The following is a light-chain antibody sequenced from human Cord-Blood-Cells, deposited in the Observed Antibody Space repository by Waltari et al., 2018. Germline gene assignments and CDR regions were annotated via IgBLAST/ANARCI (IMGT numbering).Light chain of an antibody. CDR1: SLRSYY. J-gene: IGLJ3*02. V-gene: IGLV3-19*01. Sequence: SSELTQDPAVSVALGQTVRITCQGDSLRSYYASWYQQKPGQAPKLMIYEVSKRPSGVPDRFSGSKSGNTASLTVSGLQAEDEADYYCSSYAGSWVFGGGTKLTVL. CDR2: EVS. CDR3: SSYAGSWV.